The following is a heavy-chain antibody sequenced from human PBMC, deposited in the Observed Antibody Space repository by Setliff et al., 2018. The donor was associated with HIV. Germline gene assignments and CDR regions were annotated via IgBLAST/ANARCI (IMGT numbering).Heavy chain of an antibody. CDR3: AKSLLVAGNDY. V-gene: IGHV3-23*01. Sequence: PGGSLRLSCAASGFTFSDYAMSWVRQAPGKGLEWVSAISGSGRGTYYADSVKGRFTISRDNAKNSLYLQMNSLRADDTAVYYCAKSLLVAGNDYWGQGTLVTAPQ. CDR1: GFTFSDYA. J-gene: IGHJ4*02. CDR2: ISGSGRGT. D-gene: IGHD2-8*02.